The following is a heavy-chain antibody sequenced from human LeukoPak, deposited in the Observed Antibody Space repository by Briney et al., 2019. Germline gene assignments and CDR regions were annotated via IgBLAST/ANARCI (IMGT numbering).Heavy chain of an antibody. CDR1: GFTFSSYA. D-gene: IGHD5-12*01. Sequence: HPGGSLRLSCAASGFTFSSYAMSWVRQAPGKGLEWVSAISGSGGSTYYADSVKGRFTISRDNSKNTLYLQMNSLRAEDTAVYYCAKDFSDYDTCDYWGQGTLVTVSS. J-gene: IGHJ4*02. V-gene: IGHV3-23*01. CDR3: AKDFSDYDTCDY. CDR2: ISGSGGST.